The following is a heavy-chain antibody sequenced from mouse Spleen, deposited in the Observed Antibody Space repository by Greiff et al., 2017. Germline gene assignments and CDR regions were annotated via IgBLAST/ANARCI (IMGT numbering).Heavy chain of an antibody. CDR2: SRNKANDYTT. J-gene: IGHJ1*01. Sequence: EVQGVESGGGLVQPGGSLRLSCATSGFTFSDFYMEWVRQPPGKRLEWIAASRNKANDYTTEYSASVKGRFIVSRDTSQSILYLQMNALRAEDTAIYYCARVHYYGSSYWYFDVWGAGTTVTVSS. CDR3: ARVHYYGSSYWYFDV. CDR1: GFTFSDFY. D-gene: IGHD1-1*01. V-gene: IGHV7-1*02.